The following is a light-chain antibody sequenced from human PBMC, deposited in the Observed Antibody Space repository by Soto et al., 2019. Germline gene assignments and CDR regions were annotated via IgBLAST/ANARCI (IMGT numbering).Light chain of an antibody. J-gene: IGLJ1*01. CDR1: SNGVGHSSF. CDR3: NAQADNGKHV. V-gene: IGLV2-8*01. Sequence: QSALTQPPSASGSPGQSVTISCTGNSNGVGHSSFISWYQQHPGKGPKLIIYEVSKRPSGVPDRFSGSKSGNTASLSVSGLPDEDEADYFCNAQADNGKHVFGTGTKLTVL. CDR2: EVS.